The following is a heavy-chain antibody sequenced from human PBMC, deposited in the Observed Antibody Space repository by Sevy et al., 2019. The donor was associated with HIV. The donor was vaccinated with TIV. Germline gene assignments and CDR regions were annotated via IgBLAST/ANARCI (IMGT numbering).Heavy chain of an antibody. CDR1: GGSISSSSYY. CDR3: ARHPMAKYYDILTGWDYGMDV. Sequence: SETLSLTCTVSGGSISSSSYYWGWIRQPPGKGLEWIGSIYYSGSTYYNPSLKSRVTISVDTSKNQFSLKLSSVTAADTAVYYCARHPMAKYYDILTGWDYGMDVRGQGTTVTVSS. CDR2: IYYSGST. J-gene: IGHJ6*02. V-gene: IGHV4-39*01. D-gene: IGHD3-9*01.